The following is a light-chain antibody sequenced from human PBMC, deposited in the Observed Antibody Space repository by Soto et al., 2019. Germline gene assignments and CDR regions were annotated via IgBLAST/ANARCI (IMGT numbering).Light chain of an antibody. CDR3: SSYAGSYTYV. CDR2: DVN. V-gene: IGLV2-11*01. CDR1: SSDVGGYNY. Sequence: QSVLTQPRSVSGCPGQSVTISCTGTSSDVGGYNYVSWYQHHPGKVPKLMIYDVNKRPSGVPDRFSGSKSGNTASLTISGLQAEDEADYYSSSYAGSYTYVLGTGTKVT. J-gene: IGLJ1*01.